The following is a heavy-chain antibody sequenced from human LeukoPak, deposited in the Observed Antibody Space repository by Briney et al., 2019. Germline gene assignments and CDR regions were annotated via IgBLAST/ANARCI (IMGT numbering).Heavy chain of an antibody. CDR3: ARDTYYYDSSGYHPLDY. CDR1: GGSISSSSYY. Sequence: SETLSLTCTVSGGSISSSSYYWGCIRQPPGKGLEWIGSIYYSGSTYYNPSLKSRVTMSVDTSKNQFSLKLSSVTAADTAVYYCARDTYYYDSSGYHPLDYWGQGTLVTVSS. J-gene: IGHJ4*02. V-gene: IGHV4-39*07. CDR2: IYYSGST. D-gene: IGHD3-22*01.